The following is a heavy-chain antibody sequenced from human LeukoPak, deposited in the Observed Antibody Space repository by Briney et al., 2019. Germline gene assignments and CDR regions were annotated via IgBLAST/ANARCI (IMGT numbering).Heavy chain of an antibody. J-gene: IGHJ5*02. CDR3: ATQATSGGHFS. CDR2: INPNSGGT. Sequence: ASVKVSCKASGYTFTGYYMHWVRQAPGQGPEWMGWINPNSGGTNYAQKFQGRVTMTRDTSLSTVYMELSRLRSDDTAVYYCATQATSGGHFSWGQGTLVTVSS. V-gene: IGHV1-2*02. CDR1: GYTFTGYY. D-gene: IGHD6-19*01.